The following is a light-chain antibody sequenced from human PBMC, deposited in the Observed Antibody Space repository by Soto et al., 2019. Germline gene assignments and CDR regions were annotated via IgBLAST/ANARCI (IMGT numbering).Light chain of an antibody. Sequence: QSALTQPASVSGSPGQSITISCTGTSSDVGAYNYVSWYQQHPGKAPKLMIFEVSDRPSWVSNRFSGSKPGNTASLTISGVQAEDEADYYCSSYTTSNTLVFGGGTKLTVL. CDR3: SSYTTSNTLV. V-gene: IGLV2-14*01. CDR2: EVS. J-gene: IGLJ2*01. CDR1: SSDVGAYNY.